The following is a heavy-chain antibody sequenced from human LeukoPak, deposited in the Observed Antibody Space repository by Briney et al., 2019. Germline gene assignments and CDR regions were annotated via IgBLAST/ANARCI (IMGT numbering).Heavy chain of an antibody. CDR1: GFTFSDYG. D-gene: IGHD2-15*01. J-gene: IGHJ4*02. CDR3: VRELEGGLGDY. V-gene: IGHV3-33*01. CDR2: IWYDGSNK. Sequence: LPGRSLRLSCAASGFTFSDYGMHWVRQAPGKGLEWVAVIWYDGSNKYYADSVKGRFTISRDNSKNTLYLQMNSLRAEDTAVYYCVRELEGGLGDYWGQGTLVTVSS.